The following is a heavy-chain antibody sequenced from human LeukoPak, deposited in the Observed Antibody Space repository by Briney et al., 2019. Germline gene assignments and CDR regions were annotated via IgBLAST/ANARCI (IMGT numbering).Heavy chain of an antibody. CDR1: GFTFSDYY. V-gene: IGHV3-11*01. CDR2: ISSSGSTI. J-gene: IGHJ4*02. CDR3: ARGNPPSRLLEAR. Sequence: GGSLRLSCAASGFTFSDYYVSWIRQAPGKGLEWVSYISSSGSTIYYADSVKGRFTMSRDNAKNSLYLQMNSLRAEDTAVYYCARGNPPSRLLEARWGQGTLVTVSS. D-gene: IGHD3-3*01.